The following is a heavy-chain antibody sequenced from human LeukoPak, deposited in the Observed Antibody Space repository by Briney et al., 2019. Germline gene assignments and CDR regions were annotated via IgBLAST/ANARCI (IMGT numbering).Heavy chain of an antibody. CDR1: GFTFSSYW. Sequence: GGSLRLSCAASGFTFSSYWMSWVRQAPGKGLEWVANIKQDGSEKYYVDSVKGRFTISRDNAKNSLYLQMNSLRAEDTAVYHCARDTEGIAYDYWGQGTLVTVSS. J-gene: IGHJ4*02. V-gene: IGHV3-7*01. CDR2: IKQDGSEK. D-gene: IGHD6-13*01. CDR3: ARDTEGIAYDY.